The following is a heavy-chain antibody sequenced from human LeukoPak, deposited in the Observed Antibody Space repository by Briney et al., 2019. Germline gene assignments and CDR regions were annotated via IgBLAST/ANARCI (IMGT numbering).Heavy chain of an antibody. CDR3: AGGGAKTPFDY. CDR2: IYSGGST. CDR1: EFTFSNYA. J-gene: IGHJ4*02. V-gene: IGHV3-53*01. Sequence: QSGGSLRLSCAASEFTFSNYAMSWVRQAPGKGLEWVSVIYSGGSTYYADSVKGRFTISRDNSKNTLYLQMNSLRAEDTAVYYCAGGGAKTPFDYWGQGTLVTVSS. D-gene: IGHD3-16*01.